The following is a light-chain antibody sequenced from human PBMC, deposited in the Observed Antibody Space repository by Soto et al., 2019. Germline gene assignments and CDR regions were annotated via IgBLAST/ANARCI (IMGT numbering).Light chain of an antibody. J-gene: IGKJ1*01. Sequence: EIVLTQSPGTLSLSPGERATLSCRASQSVSSSYLAWYQQKPGQSPRLLIFGAYSRATGTPDRFSGSRSGTDFTLTISSLDPEDFAVYYCQQYDPSPRTFGQGTKVEIK. CDR1: QSVSSSY. CDR2: GAY. CDR3: QQYDPSPRT. V-gene: IGKV3-20*01.